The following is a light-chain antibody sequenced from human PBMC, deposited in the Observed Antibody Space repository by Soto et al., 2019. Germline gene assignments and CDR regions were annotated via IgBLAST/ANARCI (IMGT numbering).Light chain of an antibody. V-gene: IGKV1-5*03. Sequence: DIQMTQSPSTLPASVGGRVTITCRASQSVDTWLAWYQQKPGKAPKLLIYKASTLESGVPSRFSGSGSGTEFTLTICSLQPDDFATYYCQHYDTHSRTFGQGTKVEIK. CDR2: KAS. CDR1: QSVDTW. J-gene: IGKJ1*01. CDR3: QHYDTHSRT.